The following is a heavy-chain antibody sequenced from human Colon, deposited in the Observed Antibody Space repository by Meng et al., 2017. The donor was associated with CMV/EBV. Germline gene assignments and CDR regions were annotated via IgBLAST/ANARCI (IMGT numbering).Heavy chain of an antibody. J-gene: IGHJ4*02. V-gene: IGHV3-15*01. CDR1: GFTFTNAA. D-gene: IGHD2-15*01. CDR2: IKSKIDGGKI. Sequence: EVNLVESGGGLVKPGGSFRLSCAASGFTFTNAAMTWVRQASGKGLEWIGRIKSKIDGGKIDYAAPVRGRFAISRDDSKATVYLQIDTLEIEDTGMYYCTTLLRGFWGQGTLVTVSS. CDR3: TTLLRGF.